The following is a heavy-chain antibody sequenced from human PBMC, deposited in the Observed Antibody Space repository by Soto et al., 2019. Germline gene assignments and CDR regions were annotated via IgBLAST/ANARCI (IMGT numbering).Heavy chain of an antibody. CDR2: IYYSGST. CDR3: DGSGSYYNLGYYYGMDV. J-gene: IGHJ6*02. CDR1: GGSISSYY. Sequence: PSETLSLTCTVSGGSISSYYWSWIRQPPGKGLEWIGYIYYSGSTNYNPSLKSRVTISVDTSKNQFSLKLSSVTAADTAVYYCDGSGSYYNLGYYYGMDVWGQGTTVTVSS. V-gene: IGHV4-59*08. D-gene: IGHD3-10*01.